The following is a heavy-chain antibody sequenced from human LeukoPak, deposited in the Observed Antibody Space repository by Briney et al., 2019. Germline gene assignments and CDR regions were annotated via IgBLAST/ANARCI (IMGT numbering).Heavy chain of an antibody. CDR3: ATEDNWNYVAYFDY. D-gene: IGHD1-7*01. CDR1: GGSISSYY. J-gene: IGHJ4*02. CDR2: IYYSGST. Sequence: SETLSLTCTVSGGSISSYYWSWIRQPPGKGLEWIGYIYYSGSTNYNPSLKSRVTISVDTSKNQFSLKLSSVTAADTAVYYCATEDNWNYVAYFDYWGQGTLVTVSS. V-gene: IGHV4-59*08.